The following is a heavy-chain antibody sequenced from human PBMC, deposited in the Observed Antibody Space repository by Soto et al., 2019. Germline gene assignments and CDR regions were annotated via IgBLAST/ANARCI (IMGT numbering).Heavy chain of an antibody. CDR3: SRGGGGGLFDL. Sequence: QVQLVESGGGLVKPGGSLRLSCASYGFTFSDHYMSWIRRSPGKGLEFLSYISPRTTYKNYADSVKGRFTISRDNAKNSLYLQLNSLRAEDTAIYYCSRGGGGGLFDLWGQGTFVTVSS. D-gene: IGHD2-21*01. J-gene: IGHJ4*02. CDR2: ISPRTTYK. CDR1: GFTFSDHY. V-gene: IGHV3-11*06.